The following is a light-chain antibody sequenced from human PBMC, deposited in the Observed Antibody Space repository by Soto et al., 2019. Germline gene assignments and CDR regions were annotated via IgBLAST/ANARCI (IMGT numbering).Light chain of an antibody. CDR3: QQYDTSPGT. CDR2: GAS. J-gene: IGKJ1*01. CDR1: QSVSSH. Sequence: EILLTQSPATLSVSPGERATLSCRASQSVSSHLAWYQQKPGQAPRVLIYGASTRATGSPARFSGSGSGTDFTLTISSLEPEDFAVFYCQQYDTSPGTFGQGTKVDIK. V-gene: IGKV3-15*01.